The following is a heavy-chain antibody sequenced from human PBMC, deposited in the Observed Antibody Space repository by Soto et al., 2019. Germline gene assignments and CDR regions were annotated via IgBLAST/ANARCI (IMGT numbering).Heavy chain of an antibody. V-gene: IGHV3-23*01. CDR3: AKKCVSLIYYYYIDV. Sequence: EVQLLESGGDLVQPGGSLRLSCAASGFTFGSYAMSWVRQAPGKGLEWVSTISFSGSSTYYADSVKGRFTISRDNSKNTLYLQMSSLRAEDTALYYCAKKCVSLIYYYYIDVWGKGTTVTVSS. D-gene: IGHD3-16*01. J-gene: IGHJ6*03. CDR1: GFTFGSYA. CDR2: ISFSGSST.